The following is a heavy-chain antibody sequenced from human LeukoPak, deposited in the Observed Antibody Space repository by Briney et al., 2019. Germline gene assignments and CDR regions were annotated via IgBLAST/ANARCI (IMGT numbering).Heavy chain of an antibody. D-gene: IGHD6-13*01. CDR2: IKQDGSEK. J-gene: IGHJ4*02. Sequence: GGSLRLSCAASGFTFSSYVMHWVRQAPGKGLEWVANIKQDGSEKYYVDSVKGRFTISRDNAKNSLYLQMNSLRAEDTAVYYCARFIAAPYYFDYWGRGTLVTVSS. CDR3: ARFIAAPYYFDY. V-gene: IGHV3-7*01. CDR1: GFTFSSYV.